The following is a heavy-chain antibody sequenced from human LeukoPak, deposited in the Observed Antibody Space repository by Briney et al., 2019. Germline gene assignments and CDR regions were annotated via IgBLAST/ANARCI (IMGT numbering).Heavy chain of an antibody. CDR3: ARVVGTGYYGSGGYYRVSVKDYYGMDV. J-gene: IGHJ6*02. Sequence: SETLSLTCTVSGGSISSYYWSWIRQPPGRGLEWIGYIYYSGSTNYNPSLKSRVTISVDTSKNQFSLKLSSVTAADTAVYYCARVVGTGYYGSGGYYRVSVKDYYGMDVWGQGTTVTVSS. CDR2: IYYSGST. D-gene: IGHD3-10*01. CDR1: GGSISSYY. V-gene: IGHV4-59*01.